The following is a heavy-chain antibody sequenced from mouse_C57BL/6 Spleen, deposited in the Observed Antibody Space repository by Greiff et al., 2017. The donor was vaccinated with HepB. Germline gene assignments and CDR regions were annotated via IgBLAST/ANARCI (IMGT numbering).Heavy chain of an antibody. J-gene: IGHJ2*01. CDR2: INPNNGGT. V-gene: IGHV1-22*01. CDR3: ARFPTVVQGFDY. CDR1: GYTFTDYN. D-gene: IGHD1-1*01. Sequence: VQLKESGPELVKPGASVKMSCKASGYTFTDYNMHWVKQSHGKSLEWIGYINPNNGGTSYNQKFKGKATLTVNKSSSTAYMELRSLTSEDSAVYYCARFPTVVQGFDYWGQGTTLTVSS.